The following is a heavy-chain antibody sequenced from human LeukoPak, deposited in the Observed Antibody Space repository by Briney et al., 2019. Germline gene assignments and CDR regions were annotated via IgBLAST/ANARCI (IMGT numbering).Heavy chain of an antibody. CDR3: ARARWTSTVSTYYLDY. V-gene: IGHV1-3*01. CDR2: INAGNGKT. D-gene: IGHD4-17*01. Sequence: ASVKLSCNSSGYMFSYYAIQWMRQAHAQGLERMGWINAGNGKTKYSQKFQGRVTITRETSASTAYVELSGLRSEDTAVYYCARARWTSTVSTYYLDYWGQGTLVTVSS. J-gene: IGHJ4*02. CDR1: GYMFSYYA.